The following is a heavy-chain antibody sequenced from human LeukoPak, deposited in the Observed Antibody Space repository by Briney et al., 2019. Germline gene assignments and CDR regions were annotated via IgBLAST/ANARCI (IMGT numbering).Heavy chain of an antibody. J-gene: IGHJ4*02. CDR3: ARGSIGGSYYPLFDY. CDR2: IYYSGST. Sequence: KPSETLSLTCTVSGGSISSYYWSWIRQPAGKGLEWIGYIYYSGSTNYNPSLKSRVTISVDTSKNQFSLKLSSVTAADTAVYHCARGSIGGSYYPLFDYWGQGTLVTVSS. CDR1: GGSISSYY. D-gene: IGHD1-26*01. V-gene: IGHV4-59*01.